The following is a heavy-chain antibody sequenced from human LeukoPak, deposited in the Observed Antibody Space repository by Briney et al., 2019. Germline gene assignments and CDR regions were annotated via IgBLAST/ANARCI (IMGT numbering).Heavy chain of an antibody. CDR1: GYTFTSYY. Sequence: ASVKVSCKASGYTFTSYYMHWVRQAPGQGLEWMGIINPSGGSTSYAQKFQGRVTMTRDTSTSTVYMELSSLRSEDTAVYYCARDPGVVPAADDYDFWSGPAVLGWYFDYWGQGTLVTVSS. D-gene: IGHD3-3*01. V-gene: IGHV1-46*01. J-gene: IGHJ4*02. CDR2: INPSGGST. CDR3: ARDPGVVPAADDYDFWSGPAVLGWYFDY.